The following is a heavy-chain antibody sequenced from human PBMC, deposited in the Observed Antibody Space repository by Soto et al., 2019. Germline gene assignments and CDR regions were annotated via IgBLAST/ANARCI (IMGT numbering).Heavy chain of an antibody. V-gene: IGHV3-23*01. CDR2: ISASGGSP. CDR3: AKGAMVRGVYFDY. Sequence: LGGSLRLSCAASGFTFTSSPMSWVRQAPGKGLEWVSAISASGGSPYYSDSVKGRFTVSRDNSKNMLHLQMNSLRDEDTAVYYCAKGAMVRGVYFDYWGRGTLVTVSS. J-gene: IGHJ4*02. D-gene: IGHD3-10*01. CDR1: GFTFTSSP.